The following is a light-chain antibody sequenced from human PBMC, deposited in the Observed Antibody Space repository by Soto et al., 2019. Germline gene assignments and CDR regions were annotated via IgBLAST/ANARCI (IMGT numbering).Light chain of an antibody. Sequence: QSVLTQPASVSGSPGQSITISCTGTSSGVGSYNLVSWYQQHPGKAPKLMIYEVSKRPSGVSNRFSGSKSGNTASLTISGLQAEDEADYYCCSYAGSSTYYVFGTGTKVT. CDR1: SSGVGSYNL. V-gene: IGLV2-23*02. J-gene: IGLJ1*01. CDR2: EVS. CDR3: CSYAGSSTYYV.